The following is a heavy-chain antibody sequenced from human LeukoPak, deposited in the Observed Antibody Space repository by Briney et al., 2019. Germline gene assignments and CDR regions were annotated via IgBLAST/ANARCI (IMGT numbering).Heavy chain of an antibody. CDR3: AKDNRPYSSGWYVDP. CDR2: ISATGDRT. V-gene: IGHV3-23*01. D-gene: IGHD6-13*01. CDR1: GFTFTSYP. J-gene: IGHJ5*02. Sequence: GGSLRLSCAASGFTFTSYPMTWVRQAAGKGLEWVSTISATGDRTHYADAVKGRFTTSRDNSRNTVYLQMTSLRAEDTATYYCAKDNRPYSSGWYVDPWGQGTLVTVSS.